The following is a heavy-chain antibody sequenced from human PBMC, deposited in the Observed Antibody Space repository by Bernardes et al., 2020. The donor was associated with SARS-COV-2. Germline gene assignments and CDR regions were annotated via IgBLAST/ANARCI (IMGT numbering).Heavy chain of an antibody. V-gene: IGHV4-61*02. CDR3: ARVVHDYSDPGTYPHYFDY. J-gene: IGHJ4*02. CDR2: VSTSGST. D-gene: IGHD3-10*01. Sequence: SETLSLTCSVSGGSISSDSNYWTWIRQPAGKGLEWIGRVSTSGSTSYCPSLGSRVTMSADASKNQFFLHLSSVTAADTALYYCARVVHDYSDPGTYPHYFDYWGQGIQVTVSS. CDR1: GGSISSDSNY.